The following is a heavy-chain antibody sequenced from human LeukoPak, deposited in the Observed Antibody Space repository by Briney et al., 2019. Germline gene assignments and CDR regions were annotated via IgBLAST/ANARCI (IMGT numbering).Heavy chain of an antibody. V-gene: IGHV1-24*01. CDR1: GYTLTELS. Sequence: ASVKVSCKVSGYTLTELSMHWVRQAPGKGVEGMGGFDPEDGETIYAQKFQGRVTMTEDTSTDTAYMELSSLRSEDTAVYYCAAFAPSGWYHYFDYWGQGTLVTVSS. J-gene: IGHJ4*02. CDR2: FDPEDGET. D-gene: IGHD6-19*01. CDR3: AAFAPSGWYHYFDY.